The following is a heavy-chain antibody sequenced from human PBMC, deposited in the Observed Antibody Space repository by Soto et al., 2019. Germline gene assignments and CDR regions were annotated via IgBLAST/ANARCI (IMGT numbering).Heavy chain of an antibody. Sequence: QVQLVESGGGVVQPGRSLRLSCAASGFTFSSYGMHWVRQAPGKGLEWVAVIWYDGSNKYYADSVKGRFTISRDNSKNTLYLQMNSLRAEDTAVYYWAREVGATTSGTGYYYYGMDVWGQGTTVTVSS. CDR2: IWYDGSNK. J-gene: IGHJ6*02. D-gene: IGHD1-26*01. V-gene: IGHV3-33*01. CDR1: GFTFSSYG. CDR3: AREVGATTSGTGYYYYGMDV.